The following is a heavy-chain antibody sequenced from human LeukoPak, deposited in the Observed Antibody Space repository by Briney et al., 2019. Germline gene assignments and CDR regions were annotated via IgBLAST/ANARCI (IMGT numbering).Heavy chain of an antibody. CDR2: LSTDGNNT. D-gene: IGHD6-6*01. CDR1: GFTFSNYW. J-gene: IGHJ3*02. V-gene: IGHV3-74*01. CDR3: IREYSSSSGRAFDI. Sequence: GGSLRLSCAASGFTFSNYWMHWVRQAPGKELVWVSRLSTDGNNTNYADSVKGRFTISRDNAKNTLYLQMNSLRAEDTAVYYCIREYSSSSGRAFDIWGQGTVVTVSS.